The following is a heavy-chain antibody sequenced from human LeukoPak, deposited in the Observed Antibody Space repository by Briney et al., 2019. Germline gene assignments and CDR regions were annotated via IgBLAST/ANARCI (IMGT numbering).Heavy chain of an antibody. CDR1: GFTFDDYA. Sequence: GGSLRLSCAASGFTFDDYAMHGVRQSPGKGLEWVAGISWSSGTIVYADSVKGQFTISRDNGKNFLYLHMSGLSAEDTAFYYCAKDHCSSPSCSNPYFDFWGQGTLVTVSS. V-gene: IGHV3-9*01. D-gene: IGHD2-2*01. CDR3: AKDHCSSPSCSNPYFDF. J-gene: IGHJ4*02. CDR2: ISWSSGTI.